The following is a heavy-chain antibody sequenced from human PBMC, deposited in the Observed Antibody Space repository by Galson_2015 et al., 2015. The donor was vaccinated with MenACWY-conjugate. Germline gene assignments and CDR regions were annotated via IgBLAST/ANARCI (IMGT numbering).Heavy chain of an antibody. CDR2: IYSGGST. J-gene: IGHJ4*02. D-gene: IGHD2-2*01. CDR3: ALDTHSSSRNDH. V-gene: IGHV3-53*01. CDR1: GFSISSTY. Sequence: SLRLSCAASGFSISSTYMSWVRQAPGGGLEGVSIIYSGGSTYYADSVKGRFTISRDNSKNTLYLQMNSLRAEDTALYYCALDTHSSSRNDHWGQGTLVTVSS.